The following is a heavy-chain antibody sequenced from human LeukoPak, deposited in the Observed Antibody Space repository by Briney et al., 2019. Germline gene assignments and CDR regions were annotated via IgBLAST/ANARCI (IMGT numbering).Heavy chain of an antibody. V-gene: IGHV1-69*05. CDR1: GGTFGSYA. CDR2: IIPIFGTA. J-gene: IGHJ4*02. D-gene: IGHD6-13*01. CDR3: ARGGIAAAGRVGYFDY. Sequence: SVKVSCKASGGTFGSYAISWVRQAPGQGLEWMGGIIPIFGTANYAQKFQGRVTITTDESTSTAYMELSSLRSEDTAVYYCARGGIAAAGRVGYFDYWGQGTLVTVSS.